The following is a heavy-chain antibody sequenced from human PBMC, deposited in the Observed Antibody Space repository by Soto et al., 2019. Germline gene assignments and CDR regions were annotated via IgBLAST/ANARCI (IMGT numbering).Heavy chain of an antibody. CDR1: GFTFRNYG. D-gene: IGHD6-13*01. CDR2: IWYDGSNK. V-gene: IGHV3-33*01. Sequence: PGGSLRLSCAASGFTFRNYGMHWVRQAPGKGLEWVAIIWYDGSNKYYGDSVKGRFTISRDDSKNTLFLQMNTLSPEDTAVYYCARDPGGTAATGYGFDYWGQGTLVTVTS. J-gene: IGHJ4*02. CDR3: ARDPGGTAATGYGFDY.